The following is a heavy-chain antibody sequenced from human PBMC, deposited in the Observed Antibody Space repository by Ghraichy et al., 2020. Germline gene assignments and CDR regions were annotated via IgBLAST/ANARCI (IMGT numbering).Heavy chain of an antibody. CDR3: ARDTHTWNYYYDYYGMDV. D-gene: IGHD1-7*01. J-gene: IGHJ6*02. Sequence: SETLSLTCAVYGGSFSHYYWSWIRQPPGKGLEWIREIKHSGSTNYNPSLKSRVTISVDTSKTQCSLKLTSVTAAATAVSYCARDTHTWNYYYDYYGMDVWGQGTTVTVAS. CDR1: GGSFSHYY. CDR2: IKHSGST. V-gene: IGHV4-34*01.